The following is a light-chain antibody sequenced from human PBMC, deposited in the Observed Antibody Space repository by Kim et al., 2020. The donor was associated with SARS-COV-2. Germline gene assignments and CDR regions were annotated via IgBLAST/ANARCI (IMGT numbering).Light chain of an antibody. CDR2: LNSDGSH. V-gene: IGLV4-69*01. Sequence: ASVKLTCTLSSGHSSDAIAWHQQQTEKGPRYWMKLNSDGSHSKGDGIPDRFSGSSSGAERYLTISSLQSEDEADYYCQTWGTGIRVFGGGTQRTVL. J-gene: IGLJ3*02. CDR1: SGHSSDA. CDR3: QTWGTGIRV.